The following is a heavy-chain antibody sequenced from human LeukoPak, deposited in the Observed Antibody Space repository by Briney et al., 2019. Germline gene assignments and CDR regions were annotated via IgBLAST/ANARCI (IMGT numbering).Heavy chain of an antibody. J-gene: IGHJ4*02. V-gene: IGHV5-51*01. CDR2: IYPGDSDT. CDR3: ARYSGSGSYYNRAFDY. Sequence: GESLKISCNGSGFXFTNYWIGWVRQMPGKGLEWMGMIYPGDSDTRYSPSFQGQVTISADSSISTAFLQWSSLKASDTAMYYCARYSGSGSYYNRAFDYWGQGTLVTVSS. D-gene: IGHD3-10*01. CDR1: GFXFTNYW.